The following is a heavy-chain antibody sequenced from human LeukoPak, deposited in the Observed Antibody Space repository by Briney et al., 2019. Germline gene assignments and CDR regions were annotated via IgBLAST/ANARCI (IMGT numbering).Heavy chain of an antibody. CDR2: ISGSGGST. V-gene: IGHV3-23*01. CDR1: GFTFSSYA. D-gene: IGHD3-22*01. CDR3: ARESGRPNYYDSSGYAY. Sequence: GGSLRLSCAASGFTFSSYAMSWVRQAPGKGREWVSAISGSGGSTYYADSVKGRFTISRDNSKNTLYLQMNSLRAEDTAVYYCARESGRPNYYDSSGYAYWGQGTLVTVSS. J-gene: IGHJ4*02.